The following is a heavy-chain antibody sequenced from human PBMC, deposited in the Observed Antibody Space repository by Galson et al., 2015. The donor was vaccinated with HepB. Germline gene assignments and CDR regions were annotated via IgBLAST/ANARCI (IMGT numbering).Heavy chain of an antibody. D-gene: IGHD2-2*02. CDR3: AKGSGSRCSSAGCYRDPFDF. CDR1: GFTFSTYA. CDR2: ISGKGGST. V-gene: IGHV3-23*01. J-gene: IGHJ4*02. Sequence: SLRLSCAASGFTFSTYAMSWVRQAPGKGLERVSGISGKGGSTYYTDSVKGRFTISRDNSENTFYLQMNSLRAEDTALYYCAKGSGSRCSSAGCYRDPFDFWGQGTLVTVSS.